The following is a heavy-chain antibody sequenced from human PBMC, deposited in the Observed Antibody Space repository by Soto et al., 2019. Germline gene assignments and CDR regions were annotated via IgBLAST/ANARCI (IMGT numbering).Heavy chain of an antibody. CDR2: INPNSGGT. D-gene: IGHD6-13*01. CDR3: ARGLDREYSSSWDFDY. V-gene: IGHV1-2*04. J-gene: IGHJ4*02. Sequence: ASVKVSCKASGYTFTGYYMHWVRQAPGQGLEWMGWINPNSGGTNYAQKFQGWVTMTRDTSISTAYMELSRLRSDDTAVYYCARGLDREYSSSWDFDYWGQGTLVTVSS. CDR1: GYTFTGYY.